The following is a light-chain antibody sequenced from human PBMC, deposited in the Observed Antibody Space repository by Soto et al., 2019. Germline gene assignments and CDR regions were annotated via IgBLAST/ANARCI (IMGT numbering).Light chain of an antibody. V-gene: IGLV2-14*01. J-gene: IGLJ1*01. CDR1: SSDVGGYNY. Sequence: QSVLPQPASVSGSPGQSITISCTGTSSDVGGYNYVSWYPQHPGKAPKLMIYEVSNRPSGVSNRFSGSKAGHTASLTISGLQSEDEADYFCTSYTSSSTLDVFGTGTAVTAL. CDR3: TSYTSSSTLDV. CDR2: EVS.